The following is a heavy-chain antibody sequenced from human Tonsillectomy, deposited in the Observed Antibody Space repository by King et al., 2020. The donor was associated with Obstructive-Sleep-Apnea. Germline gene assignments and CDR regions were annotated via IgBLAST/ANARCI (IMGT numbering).Heavy chain of an antibody. CDR2: IKEDGGEK. J-gene: IGHJ5*02. CDR1: GFTFSSNW. Sequence: VQLVESGGGLVQPGGSLRLSCAASGFTFSSNWMSWVRQAPGKGLEWVANIKEDGGEKNYVDSVKGRFTISRDNAKNSLYLQMTSLRAEDTAVYYCARFARAPATWGQGTLVTVSS. V-gene: IGHV3-7*01. CDR3: ARFARAPAT.